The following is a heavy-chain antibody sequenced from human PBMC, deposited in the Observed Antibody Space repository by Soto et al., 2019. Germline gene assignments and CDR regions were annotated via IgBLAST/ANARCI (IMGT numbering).Heavy chain of an antibody. J-gene: IGHJ6*02. CDR2: IIPIFGTA. CDR3: ASSYIVLVPAAIQRYYYGMDV. CDR1: GGTFSSYA. Sequence: QVQLVQSGAEVKKPGSSVKVSCKASGGTFSSYAISWVRQAPGQGLEWMGGIIPIFGTANYAQKFQGRVTITADESTSTAYMELNSLRSEDTAVYYCASSYIVLVPAAIQRYYYGMDVWGQGTTVTVSS. D-gene: IGHD2-2*01. V-gene: IGHV1-69*12.